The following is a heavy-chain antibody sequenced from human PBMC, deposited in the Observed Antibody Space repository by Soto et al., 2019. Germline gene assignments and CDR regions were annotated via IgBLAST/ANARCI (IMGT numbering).Heavy chain of an antibody. Sequence: GASVKVSCKVSGYTLTELSMHWVRHAPGKGLEWMGGFDPEDGETIYAQKFQGRVTMTEDTSTDTAYMELSSLRSEDTAVYYCATESIRVRAVAGTEFDYWGQGTLVTVSS. D-gene: IGHD6-19*01. J-gene: IGHJ4*02. CDR2: FDPEDGET. CDR1: GYTLTELS. CDR3: ATESIRVRAVAGTEFDY. V-gene: IGHV1-24*01.